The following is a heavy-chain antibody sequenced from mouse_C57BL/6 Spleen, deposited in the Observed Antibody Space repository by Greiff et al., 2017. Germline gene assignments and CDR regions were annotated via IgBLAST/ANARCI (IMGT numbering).Heavy chain of an antibody. CDR2: INPSNGGT. Sequence: QVQLQQSGTELVKPGASVKLSCKASGYTFTSYWMHWVKQRPGQGLEWIGNINPSNGGTNYNEKFKSKATLTVDKSSSTAYIQLRSLPSDDSAVYDCASELQLRPLYFDDWGQGTTLTVSS. D-gene: IGHD3-2*02. V-gene: IGHV1-53*01. J-gene: IGHJ2*01. CDR1: GYTFTSYW. CDR3: ASELQLRPLYFDD.